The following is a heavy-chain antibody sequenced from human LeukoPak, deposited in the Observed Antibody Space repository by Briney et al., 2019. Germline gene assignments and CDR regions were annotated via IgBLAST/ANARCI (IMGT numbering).Heavy chain of an antibody. Sequence: GGSRRLSCAASGFTFSNYWVIWVRKAPGKGLEWVAKINPDGSDKSYADSVKGRFTISRDNAKNSLYLQMNSLRADDTAVYYCARDPRWSFDYWGQGTLVPVSS. CDR1: GFTFSNYW. D-gene: IGHD3-3*01. V-gene: IGHV3-7*04. CDR3: ARDPRWSFDY. CDR2: INPDGSDK. J-gene: IGHJ4*02.